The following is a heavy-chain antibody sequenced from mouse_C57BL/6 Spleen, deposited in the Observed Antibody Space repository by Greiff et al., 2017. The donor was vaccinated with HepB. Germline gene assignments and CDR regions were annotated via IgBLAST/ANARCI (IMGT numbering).Heavy chain of an antibody. CDR2: IDPNSGGT. CDR1: GYTFTSYW. V-gene: IGHV1-72*01. J-gene: IGHJ3*01. CDR3: ERGKNGGPFAY. D-gene: IGHD3-3*01. Sequence: VQLQQSGAELVKPGASVKLSCKASGYTFTSYWMHWVKQRPGRGLEWIGRIDPNSGGTKYNEKFKSKATLTVDTPSSTAYMQLSSLTSEDSAVYYYERGKNGGPFAYWGQGTLVTVSA.